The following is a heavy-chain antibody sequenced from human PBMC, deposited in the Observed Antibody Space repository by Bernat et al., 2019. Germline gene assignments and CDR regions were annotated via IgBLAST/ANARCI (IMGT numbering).Heavy chain of an antibody. V-gene: IGHV3-11*05. CDR1: GFTFSNYY. J-gene: IGHJ6*03. D-gene: IGHD3-10*01. CDR3: ARQTGDYYYNMDV. Sequence: VGLVGSGGGLVKPGGSLRLSCTASGFTFSNYYMSWIRQAPGKGPEWVSYISSGSSYINCVDSVKGRFSISRDNAKNSMYLQMNSLRADDTGVYYCARQTGDYYYNMDVWGKGTTVTVSS. CDR2: ISSGSSYI.